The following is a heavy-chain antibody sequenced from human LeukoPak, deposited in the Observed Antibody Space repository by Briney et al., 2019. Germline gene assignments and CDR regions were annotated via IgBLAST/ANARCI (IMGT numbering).Heavy chain of an antibody. J-gene: IGHJ4*02. CDR2: ISGSGGST. CDR1: GFTFSSYG. V-gene: IGHV3-23*01. D-gene: IGHD3-9*01. Sequence: PGGTLRLSCAASGFTFSSYGMSWVRQAPGKGLEWVSAISGSGGSTYYADSVKGRFTISRDNSKNTLHLQMNSLRAGDTAVYYCAKGHDILTGYYNEGGLLDYWGQGTLVTVSS. CDR3: AKGHDILTGYYNEGGLLDY.